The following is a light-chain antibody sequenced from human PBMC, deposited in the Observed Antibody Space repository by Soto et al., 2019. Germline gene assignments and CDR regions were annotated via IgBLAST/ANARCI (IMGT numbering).Light chain of an antibody. CDR1: ESINGW. CDR3: QQSSSYTLT. J-gene: IGKJ4*01. V-gene: IGKV1-5*01. CDR2: DAS. Sequence: DIQMTQSPSTLSVSVGDRVTITCRASESINGWLAWYQQKPGKAPKILIYDASKLERGVPSRLSGSGSGAEFTLTISSLQPDDLATYYCQQSSSYTLTFGGGTKVE.